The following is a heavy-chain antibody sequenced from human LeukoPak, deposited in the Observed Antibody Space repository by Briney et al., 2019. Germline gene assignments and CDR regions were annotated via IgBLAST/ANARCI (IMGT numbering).Heavy chain of an antibody. CDR1: GGSISSSSYY. J-gene: IGHJ4*02. Sequence: SETLSLTCTVSGGSISSSSYYWGWIRQPPGKGLEWIGSIYYSGSTYYNPSLKSRVTISVDTSKNQFSLKLSSVTAADTAVYYCARAGSDYSSSFFDYWGQGTLVTVSS. CDR3: ARAGSDYSSSFFDY. V-gene: IGHV4-39*07. D-gene: IGHD6-13*01. CDR2: IYYSGST.